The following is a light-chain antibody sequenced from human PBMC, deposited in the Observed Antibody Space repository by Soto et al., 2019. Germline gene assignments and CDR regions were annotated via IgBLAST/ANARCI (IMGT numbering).Light chain of an antibody. J-gene: IGLJ2*01. CDR3: CSYAGQRVV. CDR1: SSDVGSYNV. Sequence: QSVLTQPASVSGSTVQSITISCTGTSSDVGSYNVVSWYQQHPGKAPKLIIYEGNKRPSGVSNRFSGSKSGNTASLTISGLHAEDEADYYCCSYAGQRVVVGGGTKLTVL. CDR2: EGN. V-gene: IGLV2-23*01.